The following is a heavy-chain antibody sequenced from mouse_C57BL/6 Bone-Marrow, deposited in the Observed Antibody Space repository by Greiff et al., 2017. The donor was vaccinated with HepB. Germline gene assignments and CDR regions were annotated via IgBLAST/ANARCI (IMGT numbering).Heavy chain of an antibody. D-gene: IGHD2-5*01. J-gene: IGHJ3*01. Sequence: EVQRVESGGDLVKPGGSLKLSCAASGFTFSSYGMSWVRQTPDKRLEWVATISSGGSYTYYPDSVKGRFTISRDNAKNTLYLQMSSLKSEDTAMYYCARHSNYEYWGQGTLVTVSA. CDR2: ISSGGSYT. V-gene: IGHV5-6*01. CDR1: GFTFSSYG. CDR3: ARHSNYEY.